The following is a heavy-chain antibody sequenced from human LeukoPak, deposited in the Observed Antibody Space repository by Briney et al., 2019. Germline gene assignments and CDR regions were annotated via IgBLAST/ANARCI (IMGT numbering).Heavy chain of an antibody. D-gene: IGHD6-13*01. J-gene: IGHJ4*02. CDR1: GGTFSSYA. CDR3: ARDRRSSSWHMDHAHDQFDY. Sequence: SVKVSCKASGGTFSSYAISWVRQAPGQGLEWMGRIIPILGIANYAQKFQGRVTITADKSTSTAYMELSSLRSEDTAVYYCARDRRSSSWHMDHAHDQFDYWGQGTLVTVSS. CDR2: IIPILGIA. V-gene: IGHV1-69*04.